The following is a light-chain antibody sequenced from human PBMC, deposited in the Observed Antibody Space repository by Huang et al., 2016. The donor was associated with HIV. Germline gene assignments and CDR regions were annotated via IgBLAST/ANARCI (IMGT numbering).Light chain of an antibody. CDR1: QSVSRNF. CDR3: QQYGSSPLT. J-gene: IGKJ4*01. Sequence: EIVLTQSPGTLSLYPGERVTLSCRASQSVSRNFLAWYQQKPGQAPRFLIYGASTRATGVPDRFSGSGSGTDFTLTISRLEPEDFAVYYCQQYGSSPLTFGGGTKVEIK. CDR2: GAS. V-gene: IGKV3-20*01.